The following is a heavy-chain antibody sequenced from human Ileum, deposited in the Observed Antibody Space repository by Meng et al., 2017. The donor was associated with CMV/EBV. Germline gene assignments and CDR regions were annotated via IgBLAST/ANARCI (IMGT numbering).Heavy chain of an antibody. J-gene: IGHJ6*02. V-gene: IGHV3-30-3*01. D-gene: IGHD3-10*01. CDR3: ARDLSGLRTYNYYYGMDI. CDR2: TSYDGRKN. CDR1: RMAFSNCA. Sequence: GESLKTSCEAPRMAFSNCAMHRVRQAPGKGLAWVAVTSYDGRKNYYADSVNGRFTISRDNSKNMVYLQMNSLRADDTAVYYCARDLSGLRTYNYYYGMDIWGQGTTVTVSS.